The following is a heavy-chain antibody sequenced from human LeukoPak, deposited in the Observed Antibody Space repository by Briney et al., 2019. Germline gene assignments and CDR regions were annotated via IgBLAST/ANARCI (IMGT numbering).Heavy chain of an antibody. D-gene: IGHD6-6*01. CDR2: ISYDGSNK. V-gene: IGHV3-30*03. CDR3: ARTRGYSSSPIRTPCFDY. J-gene: IGHJ4*02. Sequence: GGSLRLSCSASGFTFTTYGMNWVRQAPGKGLEWVAVISYDGSNKYYADSVKGRFTISRDNSKNTLYLQMNSLRAEDTAVYYCARTRGYSSSPIRTPCFDYWGQGTLVTVSS. CDR1: GFTFTTYG.